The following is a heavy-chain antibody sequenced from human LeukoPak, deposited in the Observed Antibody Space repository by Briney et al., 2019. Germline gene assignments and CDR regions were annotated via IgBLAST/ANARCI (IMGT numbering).Heavy chain of an antibody. CDR1: GGSFSGYY. D-gene: IGHD5-24*01. CDR2: INHSGST. Sequence: PSETLSLTCAVYGGSFSGYYWSWIRQPPGKGLEWIGEINHSGSTNYNPSLKSRVTISVDTSKNQFSLKLSSVSAADTAVYYCVRQRRDGYIYFDYWGQGTLVTVSS. CDR3: VRQRRDGYIYFDY. V-gene: IGHV4-34*01. J-gene: IGHJ4*02.